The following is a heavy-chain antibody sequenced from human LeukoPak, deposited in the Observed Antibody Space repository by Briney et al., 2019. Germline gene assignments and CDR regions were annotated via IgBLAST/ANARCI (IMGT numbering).Heavy chain of an antibody. CDR3: AVVRVPSTYSHSPYYWFAP. Sequence: SETLSLTCHVSGGSISSNGYDWGWIRQPPGKGLEWIGTIYNSGSTYYNPSLKSRVTISVDTSKNQFSLKLNSVTAADTAVYYCAVVRVPSTYSHSPYYWFAPWGQGTLVTVSS. V-gene: IGHV4-39*01. J-gene: IGHJ5*02. CDR1: GGSISSNGYD. D-gene: IGHD5-12*01. CDR2: IYNSGST.